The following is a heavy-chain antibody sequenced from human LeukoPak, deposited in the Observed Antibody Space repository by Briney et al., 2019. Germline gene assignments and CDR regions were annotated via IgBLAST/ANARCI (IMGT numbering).Heavy chain of an antibody. Sequence: SVKVSCKASGGTFSSYAISWVRQAPGQGLEWMGGIIPIFGTANYAQMFQGRVRITADESTSTAYMELSSLRSEDTAVYYCASAIFGVVTPNWFDPWGQGTLVTVSS. J-gene: IGHJ5*02. CDR3: ASAIFGVVTPNWFDP. V-gene: IGHV1-69*13. CDR1: GGTFSSYA. D-gene: IGHD3-3*01. CDR2: IIPIFGTA.